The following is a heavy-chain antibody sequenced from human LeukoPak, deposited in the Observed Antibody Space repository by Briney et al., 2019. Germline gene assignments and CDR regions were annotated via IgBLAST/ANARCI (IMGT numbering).Heavy chain of an antibody. CDR1: GGSLSSGDYY. V-gene: IGHV4-39*07. J-gene: IGHJ4*02. CDR3: ARDSKETMYSSSSGFDY. D-gene: IGHD6-6*01. CDR2: ISYSMTT. Sequence: SETLSLTCSVSGGSLSSGDYYWGWIRQSPGRGLEWIGSISYSMTTYYDPSLKSRVTISVDTSKNRFSLKLTSVTAADTAVYYCARDSKETMYSSSSGFDYWGLGALVTVSS.